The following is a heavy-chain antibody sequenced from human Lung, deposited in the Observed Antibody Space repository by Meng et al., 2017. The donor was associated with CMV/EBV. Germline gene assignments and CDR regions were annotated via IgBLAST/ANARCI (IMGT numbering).Heavy chain of an antibody. CDR3: AREREELITTFGGATSSRCGMDV. V-gene: IGHV3-21*01. CDR1: GFTFSRYS. Sequence: GGSLRLXCAASGFTFSRYSMNWVRQAPGKGLEWVSSIRSSSRYIYYTDSVKGRFTISTDNAKTSLYLQMNSLRAEDTAVYYCAREREELITTFGGATSSRCGMDVWGQGTTVTVSS. D-gene: IGHD3-3*01. CDR2: IRSSSRYI. J-gene: IGHJ6*02.